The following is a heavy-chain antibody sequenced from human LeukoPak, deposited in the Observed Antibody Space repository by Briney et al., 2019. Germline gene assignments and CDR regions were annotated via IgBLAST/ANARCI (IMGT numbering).Heavy chain of an antibody. CDR1: GYTFTSYD. V-gene: IGHV1-8*01. J-gene: IGHJ4*02. D-gene: IGHD1-7*01. Sequence: GASVKVSCKASGYTFTSYDINWVRQATGQRLEWMGWMNPNSGNTGYAQKYQGRVTMTRNTSISTAYMELSSLRSEDTAVYYCARALNGITGTTHYFDYWGQGTLVTVSS. CDR3: ARALNGITGTTHYFDY. CDR2: MNPNSGNT.